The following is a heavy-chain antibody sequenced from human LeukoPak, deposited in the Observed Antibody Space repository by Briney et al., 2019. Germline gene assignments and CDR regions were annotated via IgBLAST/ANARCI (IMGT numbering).Heavy chain of an antibody. CDR3: ARQEAPVAGYNWFDP. D-gene: IGHD6-19*01. CDR1: GGSFSGYY. J-gene: IGHJ5*02. V-gene: IGHV4-34*01. Sequence: SETLSLTCAVYGGSFSGYYWSWIRQPPGKGLEWIGEINHSGSTNYNPSLKSRVTISVDTSKNQFSLKLSSVTAADTAVYYCARQEAPVAGYNWFDPWGQGTLVTVSS. CDR2: INHSGST.